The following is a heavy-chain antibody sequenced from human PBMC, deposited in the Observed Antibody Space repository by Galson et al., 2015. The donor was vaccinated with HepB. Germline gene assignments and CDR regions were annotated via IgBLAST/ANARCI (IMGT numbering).Heavy chain of an antibody. CDR1: GGSFSGSY. CDR3: ARGVPVTPPGATSYYYYYMDV. V-gene: IGHV4-34*01. CDR2: INYGGGT. D-gene: IGHD2-21*02. Sequence: SETLSLTCVVYGGSFSGSYWTWIRQPPGKGLEWNGDINYGGGTNYNPSLKGRVTISIDTSKNHFSLRLTSLAAADTAVYYCARGVPVTPPGATSYYYYYMDVWGKGTTVTVSS. J-gene: IGHJ6*03.